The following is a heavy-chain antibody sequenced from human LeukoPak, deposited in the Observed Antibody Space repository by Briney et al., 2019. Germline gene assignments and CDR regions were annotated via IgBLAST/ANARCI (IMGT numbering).Heavy chain of an antibody. Sequence: SETLSLTCTVSGGSISSYYWSWIRQPPGKGLEWIGYIYYSGSTKYTPSFKCRVTISVDTSKNQFSLKLISVTAADTAVYYCATVVRDDILTGYYIDHWGQGTLVTVSS. CDR1: GGSISSYY. CDR3: ATVVRDDILTGYYIDH. J-gene: IGHJ4*02. V-gene: IGHV4-59*01. CDR2: IYYSGST. D-gene: IGHD3-9*01.